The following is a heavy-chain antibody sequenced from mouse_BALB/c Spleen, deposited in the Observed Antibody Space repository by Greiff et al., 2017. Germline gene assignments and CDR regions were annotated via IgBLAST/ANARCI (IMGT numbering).Heavy chain of an antibody. CDR2: IWSGGST. J-gene: IGHJ2*01. D-gene: IGHD4-1*01. CDR3: ARNGANWDHFDY. Sequence: VKLVESGPGLVQPSQSLSITCTVSGFSLTSYGVHWVRQSPGKGLEWLGVIWSGGSTDYNAAFISRLSISKDNSKSQVFFKMNSLQANDTAIYYCARNGANWDHFDYWGQGTTLTVSS. CDR1: GFSLTSYG. V-gene: IGHV2-2*02.